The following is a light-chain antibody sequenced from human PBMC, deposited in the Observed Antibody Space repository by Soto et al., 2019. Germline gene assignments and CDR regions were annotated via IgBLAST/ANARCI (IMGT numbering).Light chain of an antibody. CDR3: QQSHSTPYT. V-gene: IGKV1-39*01. J-gene: IGKJ2*01. CDR2: AAS. CDR1: LSIITY. Sequence: DLQMTQSPSSLSASVGDRVTITCRASLSIITYLNWYQQKPGKAPKLLIYAASSLQSGVPSRFSGRGSGTDFTLTISSLQPEDFATYYCQQSHSTPYTFGQGTKLEIK.